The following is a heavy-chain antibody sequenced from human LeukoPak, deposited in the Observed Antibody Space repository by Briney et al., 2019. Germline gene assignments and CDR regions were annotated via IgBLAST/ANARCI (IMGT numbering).Heavy chain of an antibody. V-gene: IGHV1-69*04. Sequence: ASVKVSCKASGGTFSSYAISWVRQAPGQGLEWMGRIIPILGIANYAQKFQGRVTITADKSTSTAYMELSSLRSEDTAVYYCARIVGATDDAFDIWGQGTMVTVSS. CDR3: ARIVGATDDAFDI. D-gene: IGHD1-26*01. CDR2: IIPILGIA. CDR1: GGTFSSYA. J-gene: IGHJ3*02.